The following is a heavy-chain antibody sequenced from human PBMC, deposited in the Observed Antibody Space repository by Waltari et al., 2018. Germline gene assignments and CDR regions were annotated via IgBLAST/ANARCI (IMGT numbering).Heavy chain of an antibody. D-gene: IGHD6-13*01. CDR3: TRGGLDSSWYWRD. CDR1: GLSFSNYW. Sequence: EVQLVESGGGLAQPGGSLRLSCAASGLSFSNYWMTWVSQASGKGPEWVANIKEDGSEKYYMDSVKGRFTISRDNAKNSLYLQMNNLRVEDTAVYYCTRGGLDSSWYWRDWGQGTLVTVSS. CDR2: IKEDGSEK. V-gene: IGHV3-7*01. J-gene: IGHJ4*02.